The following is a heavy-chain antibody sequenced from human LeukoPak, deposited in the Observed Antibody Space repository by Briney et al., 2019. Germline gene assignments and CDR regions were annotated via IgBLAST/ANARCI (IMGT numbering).Heavy chain of an antibody. CDR3: ARGTSTNKNWFDP. Sequence: SETQSLTCAVYGGSFSGYYWSWIRQPPGKGLEWIGEINHSGSTNYNPSLKSRVTISVDTSKNQFSLKLSSVTAADTAVYYCARGTSTNKNWFDPWGQGTLVTVSS. CDR1: GGSFSGYY. J-gene: IGHJ5*02. D-gene: IGHD1/OR15-1a*01. V-gene: IGHV4-34*01. CDR2: INHSGST.